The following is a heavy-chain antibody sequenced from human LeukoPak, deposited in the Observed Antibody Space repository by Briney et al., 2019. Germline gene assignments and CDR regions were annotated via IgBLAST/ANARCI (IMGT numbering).Heavy chain of an antibody. D-gene: IGHD3-10*01. V-gene: IGHV3-30*18. J-gene: IGHJ4*02. CDR2: ISYDGSNK. CDR1: GFTFSSYG. Sequence: GGSLRLSCAASGFTFSSYGMHWVRQAPGKGLEWVAVISYDGSNKYYADSVKGRFTISRDNSKNTLYLQMNSLRAEDTAVYYCAKDKEGYNQLLVLLFDYWGQGTLVTVSS. CDR3: AKDKEGYNQLLVLLFDY.